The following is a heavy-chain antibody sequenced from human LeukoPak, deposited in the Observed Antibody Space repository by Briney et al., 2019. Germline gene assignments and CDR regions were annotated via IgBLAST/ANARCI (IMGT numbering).Heavy chain of an antibody. CDR2: IYPGDSDT. D-gene: IGHD6-19*01. J-gene: IGHJ6*02. V-gene: IGHV5-51*01. Sequence: GESLKISCKGSGYSFTSYWIGWVRQMPGKGLEWMGIIYPGDSDTRYSPSFQGQVTISADKSISTAYLQWSSLEASDTAMYYCASHQGSGWTLGSYYYGMDVWGQGTTVTVSS. CDR1: GYSFTSYW. CDR3: ASHQGSGWTLGSYYYGMDV.